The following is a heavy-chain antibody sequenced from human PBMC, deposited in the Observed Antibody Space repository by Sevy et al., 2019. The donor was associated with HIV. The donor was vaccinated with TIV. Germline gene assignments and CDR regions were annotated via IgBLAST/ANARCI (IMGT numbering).Heavy chain of an antibody. CDR3: ARGRGSKSLDV. J-gene: IGHJ6*02. Sequence: ASVKISCKASGYTFTSYDINWVRQATGQGLEWMGWMNPNSGNTDHAQEFQGRVTMTRDTSKSTAYMELSSLRFEDTAVYYCARGRGSKSLDVCGQGTTVTVSS. CDR2: MNPNSGNT. D-gene: IGHD3-16*01. V-gene: IGHV1-8*01. CDR1: GYTFTSYD.